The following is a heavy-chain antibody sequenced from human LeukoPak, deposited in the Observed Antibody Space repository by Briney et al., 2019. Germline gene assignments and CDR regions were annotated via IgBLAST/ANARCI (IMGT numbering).Heavy chain of an antibody. D-gene: IGHD3-10*01. CDR3: ARDRYYIFDY. J-gene: IGHJ4*02. V-gene: IGHV3-74*01. CDR2: ITSDGSST. Sequence: GGSLRLSCAASGFTFSSTRMNWVRQGRGKGLEWVSRITSDGSSTIYADSVKGRFTISRDNAKSTVYLQMNSLRAEDTAVYFCARDRYYIFDYWGQGAPVTVSS. CDR1: GFTFSSTR.